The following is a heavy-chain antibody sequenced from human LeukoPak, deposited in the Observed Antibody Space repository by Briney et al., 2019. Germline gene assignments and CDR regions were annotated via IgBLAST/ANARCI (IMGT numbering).Heavy chain of an antibody. Sequence: GGSLRLSCAASGFTFSSYAMDWVRQAPGKGLEWVSGISGSGSNTYYADSVKGRFTISRDKSKNRLYLQMNSLRAEDTAVYYCAKRPRGNYLDPFDYWGQGTLVTVSS. D-gene: IGHD3-10*01. CDR1: GFTFSSYA. V-gene: IGHV3-23*01. CDR3: AKRPRGNYLDPFDY. CDR2: ISGSGSNT. J-gene: IGHJ4*02.